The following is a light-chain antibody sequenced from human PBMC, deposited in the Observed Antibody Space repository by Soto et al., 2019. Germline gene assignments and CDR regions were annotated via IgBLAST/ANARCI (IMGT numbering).Light chain of an antibody. V-gene: IGLV2-14*01. CDR1: SSDVGLYNY. CDR2: EVT. J-gene: IGLJ1*01. CDR3: ISFTTSTTSYV. Sequence: QSALTQPASVSGSPGQSITISCTGTSSDVGLYNYVSWYQQYPGKAPKLMIFEVTNRPSGVSNRFSGSKSGNTASLTISGLQAEDEDDYYCISFTTSTTSYVFGTGTNLTVL.